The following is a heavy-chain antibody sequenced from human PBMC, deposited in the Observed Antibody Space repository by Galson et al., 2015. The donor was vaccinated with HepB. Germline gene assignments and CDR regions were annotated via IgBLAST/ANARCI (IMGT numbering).Heavy chain of an antibody. CDR2: LEPAGET. J-gene: IGHJ5*02. CDR1: GFTFSKYD. CDR3: ARATMIQGVPDS. D-gene: IGHD3-10*01. V-gene: IGHV3-13*01. Sequence: SLRLSCAASGFTFSKYDMHWVRPPPGKSPEWVSVLEPAGETYYTGSVKGRFTISRDDANNILSLQMNNLRVGDTAVYYCARATMIQGVPDSWGQGTLVTVSS.